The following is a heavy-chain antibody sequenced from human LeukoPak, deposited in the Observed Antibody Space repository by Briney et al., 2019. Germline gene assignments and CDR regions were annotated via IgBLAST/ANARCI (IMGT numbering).Heavy chain of an antibody. CDR2: MNPNSGNT. Sequence: ASVNVSCKASGYTFTSYDINWVRQATGQGLEWMGWMNPNSGNTGYAQKFQGRVTMTRNTSISTAYMELSSLRSEDTAVYYCARSLGYCSGGSCWGQGSLVTVSS. V-gene: IGHV1-8*01. D-gene: IGHD2-15*01. J-gene: IGHJ4*02. CDR3: ARSLGYCSGGSC. CDR1: GYTFTSYD.